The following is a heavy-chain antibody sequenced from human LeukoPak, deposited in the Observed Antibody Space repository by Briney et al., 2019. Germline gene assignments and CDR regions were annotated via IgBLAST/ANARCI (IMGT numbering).Heavy chain of an antibody. J-gene: IGHJ4*02. Sequence: GGSLRLSCAASGFTFSSYGMHWVRQAPGKGLEWVAFIRYDGSNKYYADSVKGRFTISRDNSKNTLYLQMNSLRAEDTAVYYCAKRSYDIHATLDYWGQGTLVTVSS. CDR3: AKRSYDIHATLDY. CDR1: GFTFSSYG. V-gene: IGHV3-30*02. D-gene: IGHD3-9*01. CDR2: IRYDGSNK.